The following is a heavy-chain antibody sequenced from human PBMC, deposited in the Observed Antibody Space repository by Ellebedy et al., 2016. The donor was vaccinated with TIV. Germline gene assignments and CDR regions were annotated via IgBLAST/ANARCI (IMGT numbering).Heavy chain of an antibody. CDR2: MSNSGST. Sequence: MPSETLSLTCNVSGASISSYSWSRIRQPPGKGLEWIGYMSNSGSTNYNPSLKSRVTISLDTSKGQFSLKLTSVITADTAVYYCASRASGRSDLGRGPYFENWGQGMLVTVSS. V-gene: IGHV4-4*08. CDR1: GASISSYS. CDR3: ASRASGRSDLGRGPYFEN. J-gene: IGHJ4*02. D-gene: IGHD1-26*01.